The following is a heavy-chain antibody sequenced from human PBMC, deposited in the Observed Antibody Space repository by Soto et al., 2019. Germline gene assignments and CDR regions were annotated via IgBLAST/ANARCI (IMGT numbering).Heavy chain of an antibody. CDR1: GGTFSSYA. V-gene: IGHV1-69*13. CDR2: IIPIFGTA. J-gene: IGHJ4*02. D-gene: IGHD5-12*01. CDR3: AYSGYDKYYFDY. Sequence: ASVKVSCKASGGTFSSYAISWVRQALGQGLEWMGGIIPIFGTANYAQKFQGRVTITADESTSTAYMELSSLRSEDTAVYFCAYSGYDKYYFDYWGQGTLVTVSS.